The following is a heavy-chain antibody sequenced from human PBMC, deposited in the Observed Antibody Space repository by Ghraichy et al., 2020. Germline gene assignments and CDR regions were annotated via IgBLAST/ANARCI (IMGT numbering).Heavy chain of an antibody. CDR2: IYYSGST. CDR1: GGSISSYY. D-gene: IGHD6-13*01. Sequence: SETLSLTCTVSGGSISSYYWSWIRQPPGKGLEWIGYIYYSGSTNYNPSLKSRVTISVDTSKNQFSLKLSSVTAADTAVYYCARGAGSSWRNYYYHYGMDVWGQGTTVTVSS. V-gene: IGHV4-59*01. J-gene: IGHJ6*02. CDR3: ARGAGSSWRNYYYHYGMDV.